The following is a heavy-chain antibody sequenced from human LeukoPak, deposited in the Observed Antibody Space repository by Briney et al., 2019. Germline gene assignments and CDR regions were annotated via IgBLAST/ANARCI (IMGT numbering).Heavy chain of an antibody. J-gene: IGHJ4*02. V-gene: IGHV1-2*02. CDR3: ARIRGGNNYHFDS. CDR1: GYTFTDYY. CDR2: VNPYSGAT. D-gene: IGHD1-26*01. Sequence: ASVKVSCKASGYTFTDYYIHWVREAPGQGLEWMGWVNPYSGATNFAQKFQGRVTMTRDTSITTAYMDLIRLTSGDTAVYYCARIRGGNNYHFDSWGQGTLVTVSS.